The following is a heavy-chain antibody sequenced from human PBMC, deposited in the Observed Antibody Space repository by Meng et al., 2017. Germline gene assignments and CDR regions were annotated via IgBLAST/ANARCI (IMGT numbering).Heavy chain of an antibody. V-gene: IGHV3-33*08. J-gene: IGHJ5*02. CDR1: ALPVSSYG. Sequence: VLVVESGAGVVHPGSSLKLPCAASALPVSSYGMHWVRQPPGKGLEWVAVIWNDGSYKNHADSVKGRFTISRDNSKNTLYLQMNSLRAEDTAMYYCARGAVAGSGGGNWFDPWGQGTLVTVSS. D-gene: IGHD6-19*01. CDR2: IWNDGSYK. CDR3: ARGAVAGSGGGNWFDP.